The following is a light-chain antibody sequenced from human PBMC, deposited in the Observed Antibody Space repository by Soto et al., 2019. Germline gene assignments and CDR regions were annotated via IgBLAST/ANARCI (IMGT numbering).Light chain of an antibody. Sequence: DIQMTQSPSSLSASVGDRVTITCRASQSISSYLNWYQHKPGKAPKLLIYAASSLQSGVPSRFSGSGSGTDFTLTISSLQPEDFATYYCQQSNITPRTFGQGTKMEIK. CDR1: QSISSY. V-gene: IGKV1-39*01. CDR2: AAS. J-gene: IGKJ1*01. CDR3: QQSNITPRT.